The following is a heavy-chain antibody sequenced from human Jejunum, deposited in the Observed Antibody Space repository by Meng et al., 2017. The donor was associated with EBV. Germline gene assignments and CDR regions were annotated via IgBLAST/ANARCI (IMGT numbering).Heavy chain of an antibody. CDR3: AGLRYSGYDRAFDY. CDR1: GGSVNSGNVY. J-gene: IGHJ4*02. D-gene: IGHD5-12*01. Sequence: QRQVSVPGLVTPSATLSLTCTSSGGSVNSGNVYWSWIRQPPGKGLEWIGYIYYSVSTNYIPSLKSRVTISLDTSKNQFSLKLSSVTAADTAVYYCAGLRYSGYDRAFDYWGQGALVTVSS. CDR2: IYYSVST. V-gene: IGHV4-61*01.